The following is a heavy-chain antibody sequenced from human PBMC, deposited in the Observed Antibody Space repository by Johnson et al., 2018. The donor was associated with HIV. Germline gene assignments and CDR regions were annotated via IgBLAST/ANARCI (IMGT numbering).Heavy chain of an antibody. D-gene: IGHD4-17*01. Sequence: QVQLVESGGGVVQPGRSLRLSCAASGFTFSSYGMHWVRQAPGKGLEWVAFIRNDGSNKYYADSVKGRFTISRDNSKNTLYLQMNSLRAEDTAVYYCARGEDGVDAFDIWGQGTMVTVSS. V-gene: IGHV3-30*02. CDR1: GFTFSSYG. CDR3: ARGEDGVDAFDI. CDR2: IRNDGSNK. J-gene: IGHJ3*02.